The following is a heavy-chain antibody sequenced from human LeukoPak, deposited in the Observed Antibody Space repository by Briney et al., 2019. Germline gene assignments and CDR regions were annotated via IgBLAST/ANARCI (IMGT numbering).Heavy chain of an antibody. Sequence: SETLSLTCTVSSGSISSYYWSWIRQPAGKGLEWIGRIYTSGSTNYNPSLKSRVTMSVDTSKNQFSLKLSSVTAADTAVYYCARGTGVIAEAGPDPYFDYWGLGTLVTVSS. CDR2: IYTSGST. CDR3: ARGTGVIAEAGPDPYFDY. CDR1: SGSISSYY. V-gene: IGHV4-4*07. J-gene: IGHJ4*02. D-gene: IGHD6-13*01.